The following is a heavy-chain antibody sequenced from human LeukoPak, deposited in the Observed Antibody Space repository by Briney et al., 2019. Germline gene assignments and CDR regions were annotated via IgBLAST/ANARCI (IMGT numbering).Heavy chain of an antibody. Sequence: PGGSLRLSCAASGFTFRNYALHWVRQAPGKGLEWVAVISYDGIDNYYADSVKDRFTISRDDSKNTLYLQMNSLRDEDTAVYYCGSCLAYCSTTSLGKDAFDEWGQGTKVTVSS. CDR2: ISYDGIDN. CDR1: GFTFRNYA. CDR3: GSCLAYCSTTSLGKDAFDE. D-gene: IGHD2-2*01. J-gene: IGHJ3*01. V-gene: IGHV3-30-3*01.